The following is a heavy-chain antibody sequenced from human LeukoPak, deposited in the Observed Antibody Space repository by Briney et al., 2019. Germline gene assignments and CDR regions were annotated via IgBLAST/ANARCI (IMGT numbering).Heavy chain of an antibody. CDR3: ARQSYCSGGSCYCCYYYYMDV. V-gene: IGHV3-11*01. D-gene: IGHD2-15*01. CDR2: ISSSGSTI. J-gene: IGHJ6*03. Sequence: GGSLRLSCAASGFTFSVYYMSWIRQAPGKGLEWVSYISSSGSTIYYADSVKGRFTISRDNAKNSLYLQMNSLRAEDTAVYYCARQSYCSGGSCYCCYYYYMDVWGKGTTVTVSS. CDR1: GFTFSVYY.